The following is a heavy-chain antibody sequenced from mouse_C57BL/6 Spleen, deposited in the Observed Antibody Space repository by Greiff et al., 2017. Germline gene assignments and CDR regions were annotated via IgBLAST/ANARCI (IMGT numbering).Heavy chain of an antibody. D-gene: IGHD4-1*02. J-gene: IGHJ3*01. CDR1: GFTFSDYG. V-gene: IGHV5-17*01. CDR2: ISSGSSTI. CDR3: ARGGSNWDGWFAY. Sequence: EVKLVESGGGLVKPGGSLKLSCAASGFTFSDYGMHWVRQAPEKGLEWVAYISSGSSTIYYADTVKGRFTISRDNAKNNLFLQMTSLRSEDTAMYYCARGGSNWDGWFAYWGQGTLGTVSA.